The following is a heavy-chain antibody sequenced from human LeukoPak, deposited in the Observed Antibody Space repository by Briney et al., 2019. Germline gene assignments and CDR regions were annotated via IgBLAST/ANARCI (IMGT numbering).Heavy chain of an antibody. D-gene: IGHD5-24*01. V-gene: IGHV3-66*01. CDR1: GFTVSGNY. J-gene: IGHJ6*02. CDR3: ASRDKGYYYGLDV. CDR2: LYSGGST. Sequence: PGGSLRLSCAASGFTVSGNYMSWVRQAPGKGLEWVSLLYSGGSTYYADSVKGRFSISRDNSKNTLYLQMNSLRAEDTAVYYCASRDKGYYYGLDVWGQGTTVTVYS.